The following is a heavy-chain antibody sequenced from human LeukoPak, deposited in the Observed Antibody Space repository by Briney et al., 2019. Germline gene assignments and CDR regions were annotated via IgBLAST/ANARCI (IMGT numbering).Heavy chain of an antibody. CDR3: ARGRGQLRSSTSCCRFDY. V-gene: IGHV4-39*07. Sequence: SETLSLTCTVSGGSIGSGTYYWGWIRQSPGKGLEWIGEINHSGSTNYNPSLKSRVTISVDTSKNQFSLKLSSVTAADTAVYYCARGRGQLRSSTSCCRFDYWGQGTLVTVSS. D-gene: IGHD2-2*01. CDR1: GGSIGSGTYY. CDR2: INHSGST. J-gene: IGHJ4*02.